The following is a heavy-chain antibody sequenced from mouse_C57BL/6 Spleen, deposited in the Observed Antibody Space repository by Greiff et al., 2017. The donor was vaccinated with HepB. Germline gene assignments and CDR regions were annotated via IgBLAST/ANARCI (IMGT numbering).Heavy chain of an antibody. J-gene: IGHJ4*01. Sequence: EVKLMESGGDLVKPGGSLKLSCAASGFTFSSYGMSWVRQTPDKRLEWVATISSGSSYTYYPDSVKGRFTISRDNAKNTLYLKMSSLKSEDTAMYYSARPPRSYDAMDYWGQGTSVTVSS. CDR3: ARPPRSYDAMDY. V-gene: IGHV5-6*01. CDR2: ISSGSSYT. CDR1: GFTFSSYG.